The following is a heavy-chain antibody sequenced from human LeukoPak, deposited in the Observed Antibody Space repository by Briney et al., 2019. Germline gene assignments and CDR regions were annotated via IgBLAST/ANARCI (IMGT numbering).Heavy chain of an antibody. CDR1: GFTFSGSG. Sequence: GGSLRLSCAASGFTFSGSGMHWVRQASGKGLEWVGRIRSKVNSYATEYAASVEGRFTISRDDSRNTAYLQMNSLKTEDTAVYYCTGGYSGYDSIYLGYWGQGTLVTVSS. CDR3: TGGYSGYDSIYLGY. D-gene: IGHD5-12*01. CDR2: IRSKVNSYAT. J-gene: IGHJ4*02. V-gene: IGHV3-73*01.